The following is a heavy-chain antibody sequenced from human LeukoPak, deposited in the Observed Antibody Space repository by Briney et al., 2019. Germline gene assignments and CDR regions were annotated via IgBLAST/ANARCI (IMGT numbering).Heavy chain of an antibody. Sequence: GGSLRLSCSASGFRFSSYWMTWVRQAPGKGLEWVASIHRDGEEKYYEDSMRGRFTISRDNAKNSLYLQVNSLRGDDTAVYYCAREPVNVVVVAYYYYGMDVWGQGTTVTVSS. CDR2: IHRDGEEK. V-gene: IGHV3-7*01. CDR1: GFRFSSYW. D-gene: IGHD2-15*01. CDR3: AREPVNVVVVAYYYYGMDV. J-gene: IGHJ6*02.